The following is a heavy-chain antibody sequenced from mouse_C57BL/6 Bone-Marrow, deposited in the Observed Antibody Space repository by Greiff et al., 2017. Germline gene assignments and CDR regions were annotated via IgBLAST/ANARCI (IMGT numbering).Heavy chain of an antibody. CDR2: IDPSDSYT. J-gene: IGHJ3*01. V-gene: IGHV1-50*01. CDR3: ARGDNEYSFAN. CDR1: GYTFTSYW. Sequence: QVQLQQSGAELVKPGASVKLSCKASGYTFTSYWMQWVKQRPGQGLAWIGEIDPSDSYTNYNQKFKGKATLTVDKSSSTAYMQLSSLTSEDSAVYCCARGDNEYSFANWCQGTVVSVTA. D-gene: IGHD5-2*01.